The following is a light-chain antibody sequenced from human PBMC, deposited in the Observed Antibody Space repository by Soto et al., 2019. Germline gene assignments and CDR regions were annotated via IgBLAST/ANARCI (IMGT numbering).Light chain of an antibody. J-gene: IGKJ1*01. CDR1: QGISNY. CDR2: DAS. CDR3: QQYNSYWT. Sequence: DIQMTQSPSTLSGSVGDRVTITCRASQGISNYLAWFQQKPGKAPKSLIYDASSLESGVPSRFSGSGSGTEFTLTISSLQPDDFATYYCQQYNSYWTFGQGTKVDIK. V-gene: IGKV1-16*01.